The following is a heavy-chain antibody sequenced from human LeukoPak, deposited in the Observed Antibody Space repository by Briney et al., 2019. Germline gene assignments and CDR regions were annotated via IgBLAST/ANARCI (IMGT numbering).Heavy chain of an antibody. J-gene: IGHJ6*03. CDR1: GFTFSSYS. V-gene: IGHV3-21*01. CDR3: ARTPESSYYYYYMDV. Sequence: GGSLRLSCAASGFTFSSYSMNWVRQAPGKGLEWVSSISSSSSYIYYADSVRGRFTISRDNAKNSLYLQMNSLRAEDTAVYYCARTPESSYYYYYMDVWGKGTTDTVSS. CDR2: ISSSSSYI. D-gene: IGHD1-26*01.